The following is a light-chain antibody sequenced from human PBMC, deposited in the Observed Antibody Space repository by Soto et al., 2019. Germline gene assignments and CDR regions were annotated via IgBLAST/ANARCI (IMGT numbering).Light chain of an antibody. V-gene: IGLV2-23*02. Sequence: QSVLTQPASVSGSPGQSITISCTGTSSDVGSYNLVPWYQQHPGKAPKLMIYEVSKRPSGVSNRFSGSKSGNTASLTISGLQAEDEADYYCCSYAGSTTCVFGGGTKVTVL. CDR3: CSYAGSTTCV. CDR2: EVS. CDR1: SSDVGSYNL. J-gene: IGLJ3*02.